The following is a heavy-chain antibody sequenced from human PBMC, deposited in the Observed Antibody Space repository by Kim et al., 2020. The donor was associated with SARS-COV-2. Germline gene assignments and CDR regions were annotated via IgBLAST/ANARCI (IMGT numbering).Heavy chain of an antibody. D-gene: IGHD5-12*01. J-gene: IGHJ4*02. V-gene: IGHV3-9*01. CDR3: AKDRGSGYDGDAFDY. Sequence: GGSLRLSCAASGFTFDDYAMHWVRQAPGKGLEWVSGISWNSGSIGYADSVKGRFTISRDNAKNSLYLQMNSLRAEDTALYYCAKDRGSGYDGDAFDYWGQGTLVTVSS. CDR2: ISWNSGSI. CDR1: GFTFDDYA.